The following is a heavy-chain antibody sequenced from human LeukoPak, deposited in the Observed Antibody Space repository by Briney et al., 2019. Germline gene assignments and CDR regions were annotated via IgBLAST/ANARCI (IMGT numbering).Heavy chain of an antibody. CDR3: ARDKLYYGQFDP. Sequence: GGSLRLSCAASGFTFSSYGMSWVRQAPGKGLEWVSSISSSSSYIYYADSVKGRFTISRDNAKNSLYLQMNSLRAEDTAVYYCARDKLYYGQFDPWGQGTLVTVSS. CDR1: GFTFSSYG. J-gene: IGHJ5*02. D-gene: IGHD2-8*01. CDR2: ISSSSSYI. V-gene: IGHV3-21*01.